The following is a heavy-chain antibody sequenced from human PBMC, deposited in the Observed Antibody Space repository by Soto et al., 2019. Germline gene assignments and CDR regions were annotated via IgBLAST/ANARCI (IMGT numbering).Heavy chain of an antibody. J-gene: IGHJ4*02. CDR3: ARARELPGGDGYFDY. D-gene: IGHD2-21*02. CDR1: GGSFSGYY. Sequence: QVQLQQWGAGLLKPSETLSLTCAVYGGSFSGYYWSWIRQPPGKGLEWIGEINHSGSTNYNPCLKSRVTISVDPSKNQFSLKLSSVTAADTAVYYCARARELPGGDGYFDYWGQGTLVTVSS. CDR2: INHSGST. V-gene: IGHV4-34*01.